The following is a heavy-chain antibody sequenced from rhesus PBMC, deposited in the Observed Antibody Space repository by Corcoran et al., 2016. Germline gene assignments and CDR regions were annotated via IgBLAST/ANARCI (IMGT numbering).Heavy chain of an antibody. CDR1: GDSIRSSNW. D-gene: IGHD1-44*02. V-gene: IGHV4-65*01. CDR2: IYGGSGRT. CDR3: ARVVVGATHFDY. J-gene: IGHJ4*01. Sequence: QVQLPESGPGLVTPSATLSLTCAVSGDSIRSSNWWSWIRQSPGPGLEWIGYIYGGSGRTSYNPSLKSRVTISTDTSKNQLSLKLSSVTAADTAVYYCARVVVGATHFDYWGQGVLVTVSS.